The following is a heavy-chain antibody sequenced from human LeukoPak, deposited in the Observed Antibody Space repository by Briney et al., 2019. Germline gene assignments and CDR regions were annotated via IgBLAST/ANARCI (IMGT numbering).Heavy chain of an antibody. J-gene: IGHJ4*02. CDR2: ISSSSSTI. CDR1: GFTFSSYA. CDR3: ARDVGQQLLY. V-gene: IGHV3-48*01. D-gene: IGHD6-13*01. Sequence: GRSLRLSCAASGFTFSSYAMHWVRQAPGKGLEWVSYISSSSSTIYYADSVKGRFTISRDNAKNSLYLQMNSLRAEDTAVYYCARDVGQQLLYWGQGTLVTVSS.